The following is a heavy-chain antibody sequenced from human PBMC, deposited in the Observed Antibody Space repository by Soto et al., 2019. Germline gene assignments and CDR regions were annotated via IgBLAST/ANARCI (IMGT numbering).Heavy chain of an antibody. V-gene: IGHV1-69*12. D-gene: IGHD3-22*01. CDR1: GGTFDNYA. CDR2: IIPMLDSA. CDR3: ARTYHYDSLGKTYFYYGMDV. Sequence: QVQLVQSGAEVKQPGSSVKGSCKASGGTFDNYAITWVRQAPGQGLEWMAGIIPMLDSANYAEKFQDRVTITADESTSTVYMEVSSLRSEDTAVYYCARTYHYDSLGKTYFYYGMDVWGQGTTVTVSS. J-gene: IGHJ6*02.